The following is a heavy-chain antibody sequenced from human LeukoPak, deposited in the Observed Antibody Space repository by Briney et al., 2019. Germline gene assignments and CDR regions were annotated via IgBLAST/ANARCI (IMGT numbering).Heavy chain of an antibody. CDR3: AREGPNYYDSSRNWYFDL. CDR2: INLSGGST. Sequence: GASVKVSCKASGYTFTSYYMHWVRQAPGQGLEWMGIINLSGGSTSYAQMFQGRVTMTRDTSTSTVYMELSSLRSEDTAVYYCAREGPNYYDSSRNWYFDLWGRGTLATVSS. J-gene: IGHJ2*01. CDR1: GYTFTSYY. D-gene: IGHD3-22*01. V-gene: IGHV1-46*01.